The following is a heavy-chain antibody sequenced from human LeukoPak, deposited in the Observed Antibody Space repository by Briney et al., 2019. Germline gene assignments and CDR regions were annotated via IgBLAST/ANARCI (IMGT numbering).Heavy chain of an antibody. J-gene: IGHJ6*02. CDR2: IIPIFGTA. CDR1: GGTSSSYA. V-gene: IGHV1-69*13. D-gene: IGHD3-22*01. CDR3: ARFKGYYDSSGYYYGMDG. Sequence: GASVKVSCKASGGTSSSYAVSWVRQAPGQGLEWMGGIIPIFGTANYAQKFQGRVTITADESTSTAYMELSSLRSENTAVYYCARFKGYYDSSGYYYGMDGWGQGTTVTVSS.